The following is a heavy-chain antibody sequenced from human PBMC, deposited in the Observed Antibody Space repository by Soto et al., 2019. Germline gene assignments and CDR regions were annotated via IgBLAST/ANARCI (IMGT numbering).Heavy chain of an antibody. V-gene: IGHV4-4*02. CDR2: IYHSGST. J-gene: IGHJ4*02. D-gene: IGHD4-17*01. CDR1: GGSISSSNW. CDR3: ARSWDYGDYDY. Sequence: QVQLQESGPGLVKPSGTLSLTCAVSGGSISSSNWWSWVRQPTGKGLEWIGEIYHSGSTNYNPSLQSRVTISVDKSKNQFSVKLSSVTAADTAVYFCARSWDYGDYDYWGQGTLVTVSS.